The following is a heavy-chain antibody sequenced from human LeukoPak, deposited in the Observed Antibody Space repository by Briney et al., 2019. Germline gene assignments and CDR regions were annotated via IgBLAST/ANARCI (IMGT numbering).Heavy chain of an antibody. D-gene: IGHD3-10*01. J-gene: IGHJ3*02. CDR1: GHSFTTYW. CDR2: IYLGDSDT. CDR3: ARPTYYGSGSYHSHAFDI. V-gene: IGHV5-51*01. Sequence: GESLKISCQASGHSFTTYWIAWVRQMPGKGLEWMGIIYLGDSDTRYSPSFQGQVTISADKSISTAYLQWSSLKASDTAMYYCARPTYYGSGSYHSHAFDIWGQGTMVTVSS.